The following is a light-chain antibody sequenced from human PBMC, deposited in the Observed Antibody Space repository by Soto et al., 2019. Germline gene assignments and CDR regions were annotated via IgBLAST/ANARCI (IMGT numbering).Light chain of an antibody. CDR1: NLRRQS. J-gene: IGLJ3*02. CDR3: QVWDTSLDHPGV. Sequence: SYELTQPPSVSVAPGQTARITCGGTNLRRQSVHWYQQQPGQAPVLVVYDNSDRPSGIPDRFSGSNSGNTATLTISRVEGGDEADYYCQVWDTSLDHPGVFGGGIKLTVL. V-gene: IGLV3-21*02. CDR2: DNS.